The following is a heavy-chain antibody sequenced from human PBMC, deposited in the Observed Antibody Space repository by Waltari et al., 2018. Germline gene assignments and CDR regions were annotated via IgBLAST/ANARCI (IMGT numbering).Heavy chain of an antibody. CDR3: ARSRGTYYYYY. D-gene: IGHD3-10*01. Sequence: QVQLQQWGAGLLKPSETLSLTCAVYGGSFSGYYWSWIRQPPGKGLEWIGEINHSGSTNSNPSLKSRVTISVDTSKNQFSLKLSSVTAADTAVYYCARSRGTYYYYYWGQGTLVTVSS. J-gene: IGHJ4*02. CDR2: INHSGST. CDR1: GGSFSGYY. V-gene: IGHV4-34*01.